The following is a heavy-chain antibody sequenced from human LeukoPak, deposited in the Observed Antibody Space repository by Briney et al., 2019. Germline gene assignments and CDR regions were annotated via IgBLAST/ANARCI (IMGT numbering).Heavy chain of an antibody. J-gene: IGHJ4*02. Sequence: GASVKVSCKASGYTFTGYYMHWVRQAPGQGLEWVGWINPNSGGTNYAQKLQGRVTMTRDTSISTAYMELSRLRSDDTAVYYCARDLIVGATFNPTADYWGQGTLVTVSS. CDR3: ARDLIVGATFNPTADY. V-gene: IGHV1-2*02. CDR2: INPNSGGT. CDR1: GYTFTGYY. D-gene: IGHD1-26*01.